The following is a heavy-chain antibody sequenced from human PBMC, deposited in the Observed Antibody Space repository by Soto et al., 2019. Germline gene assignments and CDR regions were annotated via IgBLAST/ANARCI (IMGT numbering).Heavy chain of an antibody. CDR1: GYTFTSYG. Sequence: ASVKVSCKASGYTFTSYGISWVRQAPGQGLEWMGWISAYNGNTNYAQKLQGRVTMTTDTSTSTAYMELRSLRSDDTAVYYCARLGVVVVAASASYYCYGMDVWGQGTTVTVSS. CDR3: ARLGVVVVAASASYYCYGMDV. J-gene: IGHJ6*02. V-gene: IGHV1-18*01. D-gene: IGHD2-15*01. CDR2: ISAYNGNT.